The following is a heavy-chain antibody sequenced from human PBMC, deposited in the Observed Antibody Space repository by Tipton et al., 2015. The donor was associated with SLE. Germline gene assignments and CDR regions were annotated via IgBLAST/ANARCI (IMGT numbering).Heavy chain of an antibody. Sequence: TLSLTCAVYGGSFSGYYWSWIRQPPGKGLEWIGEINHSGSTNYNPSLKSRVTISVDTSKNQFSLKLSSVTAADTAVYYCARVLRAAAFDYWGQGTLVTVSS. J-gene: IGHJ4*02. V-gene: IGHV4-34*01. CDR1: GGSFSGYY. CDR2: INHSGST. D-gene: IGHD2-2*01. CDR3: ARVLRAAAFDY.